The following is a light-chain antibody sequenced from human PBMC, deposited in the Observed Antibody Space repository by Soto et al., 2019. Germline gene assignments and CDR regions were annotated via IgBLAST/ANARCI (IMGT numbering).Light chain of an antibody. V-gene: IGKV1-27*01. CDR1: QGIRNY. J-gene: IGKJ1*01. CDR3: QKYNSAPWT. CDR2: AAS. Sequence: DIQMTQSPSSLSASVGDRVTITCRASQGIRNYLAWYQQKPGKVPKLLIYAASTLQSGVPSRFSGSGSGTDFTLTISSLQPEDVVTYYCQKYNSAPWTFGQGTKVEIK.